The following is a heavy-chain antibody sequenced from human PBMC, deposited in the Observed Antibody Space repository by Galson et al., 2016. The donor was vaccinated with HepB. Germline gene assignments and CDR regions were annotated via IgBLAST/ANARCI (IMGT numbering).Heavy chain of an antibody. CDR3: ARDGGWNYDYFDY. CDR2: ISYDGSNK. CDR1: GFTFSSYG. D-gene: IGHD3-3*01. Sequence: SLRLSCAASGFTFSSYGMHWVRQSPGKGLEWVAVISYDGSNKYYADSVKGRFTISRDNSKNTLYLRMNSLRVEDTAVYYCARDGGWNYDYFDYWGQGTLATVSS. J-gene: IGHJ4*02. V-gene: IGHV3-33*05.